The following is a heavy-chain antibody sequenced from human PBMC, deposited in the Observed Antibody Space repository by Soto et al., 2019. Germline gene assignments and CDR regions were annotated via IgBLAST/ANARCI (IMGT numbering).Heavy chain of an antibody. V-gene: IGHV1-69*06. CDR1: GGTFSSYA. D-gene: IGHD6-25*01. J-gene: IGHJ6*02. CDR3: ARSGPPALYYYYGMDV. CDR2: IIPIFGTA. Sequence: SLKVSCKASGGTFSSYAISWVRQAPGQGLEWMGGIIPIFGTANYAQKFQGRVTITADKSTSTAYMELSSLRSEDTAVYYCARSGPPALYYYYGMDVWGQGTTVTV.